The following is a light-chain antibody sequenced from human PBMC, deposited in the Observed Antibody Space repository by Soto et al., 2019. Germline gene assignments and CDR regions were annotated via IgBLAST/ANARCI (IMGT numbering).Light chain of an antibody. V-gene: IGKV1-33*01. CDR3: QQYDNLPLT. CDR1: QDITNS. Sequence: DIQMTQSPSSLSASVGDRVTITCQASQDITNSLNSYQQKPGKAPKVLIYDASILETGVPSRFSGSGSGTDFTFTISSLQPEDVATYYCQQYDNLPLTFGPGTTVDIE. CDR2: DAS. J-gene: IGKJ3*01.